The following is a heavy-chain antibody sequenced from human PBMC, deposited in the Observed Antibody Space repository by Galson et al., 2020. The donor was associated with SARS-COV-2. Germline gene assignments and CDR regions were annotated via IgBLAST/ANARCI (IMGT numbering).Heavy chain of an antibody. V-gene: IGHV4-34*01. Sequence: SQASETLSLTCAVYGGSFSGHYWNWIRQSPGKGLQWIGEINHSGSTNYISSLKSRVTMSVDRSKNQFSLRLRSVTAADTGVYYCARASRPPVVSVFSGGPNNFDYWSQGTQVTVSS. CDR3: ARASRPPVVSVFSGGPNNFDY. J-gene: IGHJ4*02. CDR1: GGSFSGHY. CDR2: INHSGST. D-gene: IGHD2-15*01.